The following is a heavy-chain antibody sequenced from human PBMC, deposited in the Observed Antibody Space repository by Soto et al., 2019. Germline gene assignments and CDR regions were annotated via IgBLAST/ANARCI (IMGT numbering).Heavy chain of an antibody. CDR2: IYHSGST. V-gene: IGHV4-30-2*01. D-gene: IGHD6-6*01. CDR3: AGSSGNWFDP. CDR1: GGSISSGGYS. Sequence: SETLSLTCAVSGGSISSGGYSWSWIRQPPGKGLEWIGYIYHSGSTYYNPSLKSRVTISVDRSKNQFSLKLSPVTAADTAVYYCAGSSGNWFDPWGQGTLVTVSS. J-gene: IGHJ5*02.